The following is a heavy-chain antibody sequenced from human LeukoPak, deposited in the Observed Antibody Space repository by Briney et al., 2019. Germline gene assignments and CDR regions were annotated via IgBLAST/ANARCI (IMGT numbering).Heavy chain of an antibody. D-gene: IGHD1-26*01. J-gene: IGHJ4*02. Sequence: PGGSLRLSCAASGFTFSSYAMHWVRQAPGKGLEWVAVIWYDGSNKYYADSVKGRFTISRDNSKNTLYLQMNSLRAEDMAVYYCARDAGAAPSTYFDYWGQGTLVTVSS. V-gene: IGHV3-33*08. CDR2: IWYDGSNK. CDR1: GFTFSSYA. CDR3: ARDAGAAPSTYFDY.